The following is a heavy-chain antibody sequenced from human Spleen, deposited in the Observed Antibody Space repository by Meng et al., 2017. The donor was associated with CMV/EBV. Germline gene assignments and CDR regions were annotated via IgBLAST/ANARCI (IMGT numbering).Heavy chain of an antibody. CDR2: IYHSGST. CDR1: GGSISSSNW. J-gene: IGHJ4*02. CDR3: ARGKAARFDY. D-gene: IGHD6-6*01. V-gene: IGHV4-4*02. Sequence: SETLSLTCAVSGGSISSSNWWSWVRQPPGKGLEWIGEIYHSGSTNYNPSLKSRVTISVDTSKNQFSLKLSSVTAADTAVYYCARGKAARFDYWGQGTLVTVSS.